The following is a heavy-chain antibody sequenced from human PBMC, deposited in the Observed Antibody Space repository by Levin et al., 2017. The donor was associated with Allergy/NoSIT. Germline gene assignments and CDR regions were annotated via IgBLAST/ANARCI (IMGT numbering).Heavy chain of an antibody. V-gene: IGHV4-39*01. CDR3: ARLIGYSNTWHPPIEY. CDR1: GGSVNTTSYY. D-gene: IGHD6-13*01. Sequence: PSETLSLTCTVSGGSVNTTSYYWGWIRQPPGKGLEWIGTIFYTGSTYYNPSLKSRVTISVDTSKNQFSLKLNSVTAADTAVYQCARLIGYSNTWHPPIEYWGQGTLVTVSS. J-gene: IGHJ4*02. CDR2: IFYTGST.